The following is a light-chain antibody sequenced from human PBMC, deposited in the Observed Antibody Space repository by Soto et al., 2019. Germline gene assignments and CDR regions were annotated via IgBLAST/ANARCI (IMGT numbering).Light chain of an antibody. CDR2: DAS. Sequence: DIQMTQSPSTLSASVGDRVTITCRASQSISTWLAWYQQKPGKDPKVVIYDASTLETGVPSRFSGSGSGTEFTLTVSSLQPDDFATYYCQQYHSYSVTFGQGTRLEIK. CDR1: QSISTW. CDR3: QQYHSYSVT. V-gene: IGKV1-5*01. J-gene: IGKJ5*01.